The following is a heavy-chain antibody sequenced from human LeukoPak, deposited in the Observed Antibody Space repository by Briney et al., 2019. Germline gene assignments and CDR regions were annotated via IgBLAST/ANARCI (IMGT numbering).Heavy chain of an antibody. Sequence: GGSLRLSCAASVFTFSSDWMGCVREAPGKGLEWGANINQDGSEKYYVDSVKGRFTISRDNAKNSLYPQMNSLSAEDTAVYYCARVVRYCSGGNCYSGGLGYMDVWGKGTTVTISS. CDR2: INQDGSEK. D-gene: IGHD2-15*01. V-gene: IGHV3-7*03. CDR3: ARVVRYCSGGNCYSGGLGYMDV. CDR1: VFTFSSDW. J-gene: IGHJ6*03.